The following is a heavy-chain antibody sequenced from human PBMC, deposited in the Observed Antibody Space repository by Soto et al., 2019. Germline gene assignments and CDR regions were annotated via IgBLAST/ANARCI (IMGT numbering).Heavy chain of an antibody. V-gene: IGHV3-48*03. J-gene: IGHJ4*02. Sequence: PGGSLRLSSAASGFIFDSYEMNWLRQAPGQGLEWVAYISVGGSTAHYGDSMKGRFSISRDNTKNILYLQMNTLTAEDTATYYCALMMSSGWYPIPLLLYWGQGTPVTVSS. CDR1: GFIFDSYE. CDR2: ISVGGSTA. CDR3: ALMMSSGWYPIPLLLY. D-gene: IGHD6-19*01.